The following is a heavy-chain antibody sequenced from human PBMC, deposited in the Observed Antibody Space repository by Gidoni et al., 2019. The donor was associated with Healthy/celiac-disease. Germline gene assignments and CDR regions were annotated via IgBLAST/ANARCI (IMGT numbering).Heavy chain of an antibody. CDR1: GSTFTSYG. V-gene: IGHV1-18*01. Sequence: QFQLVQSAAVVKNPGASVKVSCKAAGSTFTSYGISWVRQARGQGLEWMGWISAYNGNTNYAQESQSRVAVTTNTSTSTANKELRSLRSDDTDRYCGAGKAGYYYDSGGHFDYWGQGTLVTVSS. J-gene: IGHJ4*02. CDR3: AGKAGYYYDSGGHFDY. D-gene: IGHD3-22*01. CDR2: ISAYNGNT.